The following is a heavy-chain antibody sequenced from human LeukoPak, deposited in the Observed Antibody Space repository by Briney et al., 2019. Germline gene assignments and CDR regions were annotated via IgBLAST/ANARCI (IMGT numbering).Heavy chain of an antibody. V-gene: IGHV1-69*01. CDR2: IIPIFGTA. J-gene: IGHJ3*02. D-gene: IGHD4-23*01. CDR1: GGTFSSYA. CDR3: ARVNAKLDDAFDI. Sequence: SVKVSCKASGGTFSSYAISWVRQAPGQGLEWMGGIIPIFGTANYAQKFQGRVTITADESTSTAYMELSSLRSEDTAVYYCARVNAKLDDAFDIWGQGTMVTVSS.